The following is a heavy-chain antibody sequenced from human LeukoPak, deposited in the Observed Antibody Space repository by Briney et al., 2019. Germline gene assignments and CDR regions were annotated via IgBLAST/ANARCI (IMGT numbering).Heavy chain of an antibody. CDR1: GGTFSSYA. D-gene: IGHD3-10*01. J-gene: IGHJ4*02. CDR3: ARGPRPSFYGSGSYVGYYFDY. Sequence: GASVKVSCKASGGTFSSYAISWVRQAPGQGLEWMGRITPILGMANYAQKFQGRVTITADKSTSTAYMELSSLRSEDTAVYYCARGPRPSFYGSGSYVGYYFDYWGQGTLVTVSS. CDR2: ITPILGMA. V-gene: IGHV1-69*04.